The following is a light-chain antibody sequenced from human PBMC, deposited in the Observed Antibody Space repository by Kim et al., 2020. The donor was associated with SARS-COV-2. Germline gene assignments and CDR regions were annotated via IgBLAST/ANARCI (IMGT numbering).Light chain of an antibody. CDR2: DVS. CDR3: SSYTSSSTWV. Sequence: GQSFTISCTGTSRDVGGYNYVSWYQQHPGKAPKLMVYDVSQRPSGVSNRFSGSKSGNTASLTISGLQAEDEADYYCSSYTSSSTWVFGGGTQLTVL. J-gene: IGLJ3*02. V-gene: IGLV2-14*04. CDR1: SRDVGGYNY.